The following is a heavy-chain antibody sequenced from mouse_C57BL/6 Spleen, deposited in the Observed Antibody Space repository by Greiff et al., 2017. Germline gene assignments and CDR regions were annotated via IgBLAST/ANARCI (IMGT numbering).Heavy chain of an antibody. V-gene: IGHV1-53*01. CDR3: AGGAGLLGFAY. J-gene: IGHJ3*01. D-gene: IGHD2-10*01. Sequence: VQLLQPGTELVKPGASVKLSCTASGFTFTSYWMHWVQQRPGQGLEWIGNINPSNGGTNSNEKFKSKATLTVDKSSSTAYMQLSSLTSEDSAVYYCAGGAGLLGFAYWGQGTLVTVSA. CDR2: INPSNGGT. CDR1: GFTFTSYW.